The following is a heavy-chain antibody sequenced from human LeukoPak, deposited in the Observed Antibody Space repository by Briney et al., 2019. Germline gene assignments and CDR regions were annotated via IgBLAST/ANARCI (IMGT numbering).Heavy chain of an antibody. CDR2: IRSNGDTT. Sequence: GGSLKLSCEASGFNFRNYAMRWVRQSPDKGLEWISMIRSNGDTTHYSDSVRGRFSISRDNSKNSLYLQMNSLRAEDTAVYYCARFGSGYYYLDYWGQGILVT. J-gene: IGHJ4*02. CDR3: ARFGSGYYYLDY. V-gene: IGHV3-23*01. D-gene: IGHD3-22*01. CDR1: GFNFRNYA.